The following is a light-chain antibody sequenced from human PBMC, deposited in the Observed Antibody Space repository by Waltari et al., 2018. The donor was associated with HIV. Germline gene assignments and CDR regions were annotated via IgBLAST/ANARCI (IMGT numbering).Light chain of an antibody. J-gene: IGKJ2*01. CDR2: WAS. Sequence: DIVMTQSPDSLAVSLGERATINCKSSQSVLYSSNNKNYLAWYQQKPGQPPKLLIYWASTRESGVPARFSGSGSGTDFTLTISSLQAEDVAVYYCQQYYSTVYTFGQGTKLEIK. V-gene: IGKV4-1*01. CDR1: QSVLYSSNNKNY. CDR3: QQYYSTVYT.